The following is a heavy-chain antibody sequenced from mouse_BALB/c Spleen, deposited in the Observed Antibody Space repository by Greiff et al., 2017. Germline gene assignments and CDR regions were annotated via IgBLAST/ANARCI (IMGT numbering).Heavy chain of an antibody. CDR2: IDPANGNT. J-gene: IGHJ4*01. CDR3: ARPLWDVEAMDY. CDR1: GFNIKDTY. V-gene: IGHV14-3*02. Sequence: EVQLQQSGAELVKPGASVKLSCTASGFNIKDTYMHWVKQRPEQGLEWIGRIDPANGNTKYDPKFQGKATITADTSSNTAYLQLSSLTSEDTAVYYCARPLWDVEAMDYWGQGTSVTVSS. D-gene: IGHD4-1*01.